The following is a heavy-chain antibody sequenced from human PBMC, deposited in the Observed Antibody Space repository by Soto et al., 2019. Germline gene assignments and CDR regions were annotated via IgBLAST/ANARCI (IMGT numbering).Heavy chain of an antibody. CDR2: IKQDGSEK. CDR1: GFTFSSYW. V-gene: IGHV3-7*01. J-gene: IGHJ6*03. CDR3: ARLTFGLASGWLTSYYYYMDV. Sequence: SVGPLRLSCAASGFTFSSYWMSWVRQAPGKGLEWVANIKQDGSEKYYVDSVKGRFTISRDNAKNSLYLQMNSLRAEDTAVYYCARLTFGLASGWLTSYYYYMDVWGKGTTVTVSS. D-gene: IGHD6-19*01.